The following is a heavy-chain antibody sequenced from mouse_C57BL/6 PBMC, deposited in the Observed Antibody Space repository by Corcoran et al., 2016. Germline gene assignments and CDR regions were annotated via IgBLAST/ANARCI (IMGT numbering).Heavy chain of an antibody. J-gene: IGHJ2*01. Sequence: QVQLKQSGAELVRPGASVKLSCKASGYTFTDYYINWVKQRPGQGLEWIARIYPGSGNTYYNEKFKGKATLTAEKSSSTAYMQLSSLTAEDSAVYFCARLSFDYWGQGTTLTVSS. CDR2: IYPGSGNT. V-gene: IGHV1-76*01. CDR1: GYTFTDYY. CDR3: ARLSFDY.